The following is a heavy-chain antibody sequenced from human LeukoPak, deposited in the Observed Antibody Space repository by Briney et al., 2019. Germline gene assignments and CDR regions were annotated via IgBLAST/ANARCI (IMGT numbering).Heavy chain of an antibody. D-gene: IGHD3-3*01. Sequence: ASVKVSCKASGYTFINYGITWVRQAPGQGLEWVGWISAYNGDTNYAQKLQGRVTMTTDTSTSTAYMELRSLRSDDTALYYCARFDFDSWSGRSFDPWGQGTLVTVSS. CDR1: GYTFINYG. CDR3: ARFDFDSWSGRSFDP. V-gene: IGHV1-18*01. CDR2: ISAYNGDT. J-gene: IGHJ5*02.